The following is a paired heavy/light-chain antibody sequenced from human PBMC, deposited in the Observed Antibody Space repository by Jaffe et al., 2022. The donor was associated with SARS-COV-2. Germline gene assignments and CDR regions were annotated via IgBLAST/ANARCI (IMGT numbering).Heavy chain of an antibody. J-gene: IGHJ4*02. D-gene: IGHD6-19*01. Sequence: EVQLVESGGGLVQPGRSLRLSCAASEFSVDDYVIHWVRQAPGKGLEWVSGFTWNGGSIGYADSVKGRFTISRDNAKNCLYLQMNSLRTEDTALYYCAKVRGGGYRGGWYDYWGQGTLVTVSS. CDR1: EFSVDDYV. CDR2: FTWNGGSI. V-gene: IGHV3-9*01. CDR3: AKVRGGGYRGGWYDY.
Light chain of an antibody. Sequence: DIQMTQSPSSLSASVGDRVTITCRASQSISNFLNWYQQKPGEAPKLLIYVASSLQSGVPSRFSGSGSGTDFTLTISSLQPEDFATYYCQQSYNPPRYTFGQGTKLEIK. CDR2: VAS. V-gene: IGKV1-39*01. J-gene: IGKJ2*01. CDR3: QQSYNPPRYT. CDR1: QSISNF.